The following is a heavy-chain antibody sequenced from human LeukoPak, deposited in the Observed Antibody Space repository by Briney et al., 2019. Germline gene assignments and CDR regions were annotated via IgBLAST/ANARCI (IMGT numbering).Heavy chain of an antibody. CDR2: IYYSGST. J-gene: IGHJ1*01. CDR1: GGSISSSSYY. Sequence: SETLSLTCTVSGGSISSSSYYWGWIRQPPGKGLEWIGSIYYSGSTYYNPSLKSRVTISVDTSKNQFSLKLSSVTAADTAVYYCARGPYGDYEYFQHWGQGTLVTVSS. D-gene: IGHD4-17*01. CDR3: ARGPYGDYEYFQH. V-gene: IGHV4-39*07.